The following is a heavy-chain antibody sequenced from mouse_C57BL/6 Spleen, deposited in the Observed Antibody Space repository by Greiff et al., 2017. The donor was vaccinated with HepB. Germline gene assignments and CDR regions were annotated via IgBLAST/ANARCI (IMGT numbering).Heavy chain of an antibody. CDR1: GYTFTDYN. CDR3: ASSIYYDYGASFAY. Sequence: EVQLQQSGPELVKPGASVKIPCKASGYTFTDYNMDWVKQSHGKSLEWIGDINPNNGGTIYNQKFKGKATLTVDKSSSTAYMELRSLTSEDTAVYYCASSIYYDYGASFAYWGQGTLVTVSA. CDR2: INPNNGGT. V-gene: IGHV1-18*01. J-gene: IGHJ3*01. D-gene: IGHD2-4*01.